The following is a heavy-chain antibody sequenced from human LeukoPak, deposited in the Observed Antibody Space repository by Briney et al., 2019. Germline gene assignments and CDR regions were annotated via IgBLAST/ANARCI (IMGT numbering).Heavy chain of an antibody. CDR2: IKRDGGDK. CDR1: GFTFSSFW. V-gene: IGHV3-7*01. Sequence: GGSLRLSCAASGFTFSSFWMSWVRQAPGKGLEWVANIKRDGGDKYYVDSVKGRFTISRDNAKNTLYLQINSLRAEDTAVYYCARDDSRGFAYWGQGTLVTVSS. D-gene: IGHD2-21*01. J-gene: IGHJ4*02. CDR3: ARDDSRGFAY.